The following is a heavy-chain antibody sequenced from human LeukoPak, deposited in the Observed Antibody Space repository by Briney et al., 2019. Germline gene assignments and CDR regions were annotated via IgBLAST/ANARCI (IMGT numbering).Heavy chain of an antibody. CDR2: IIPIFGTA. CDR3: ARGIIAARTYYFDY. CDR1: GGTFSSYA. J-gene: IGHJ4*02. D-gene: IGHD6-6*01. Sequence: ASVKVSCKASGGTFSSYAISWVRQAPGQGLEWMGGIIPIFGTANYAQKFQGRVTITTDESTSTAYMELSSLRSEDTAVYYCARGIIAARTYYFDYWGQGALVTVSS. V-gene: IGHV1-69*05.